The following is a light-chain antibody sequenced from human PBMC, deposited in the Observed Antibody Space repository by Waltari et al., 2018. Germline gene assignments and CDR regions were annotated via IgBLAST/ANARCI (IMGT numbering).Light chain of an antibody. CDR2: HSS. CDR3: CSNNEGHTHV. Sequence: QSALTQPASVSGSPGQSVTITCTGALGTSNLVPWYQQLPGTVPKLILYHSSERPSGTSIRFSGSRSGNTASLTISGLQSEDEADYYCCSNNEGHTHVFGTGTRVTVL. J-gene: IGLJ1*01. V-gene: IGLV2-23*01. CDR1: LGTSNL.